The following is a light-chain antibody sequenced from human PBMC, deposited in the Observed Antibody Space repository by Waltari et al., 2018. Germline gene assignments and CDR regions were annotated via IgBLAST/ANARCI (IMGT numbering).Light chain of an antibody. Sequence: SYELTQPPSVSVAPGQTARLTGDGDKIGSTNVHWYQHKPGQAPVLVVYDAGDRPSGIPERFSGSNSGNTAALTISRVDAGDEAEYYCQVWDSGSNHYVFGTVTKVTVL. CDR3: QVWDSGSNHYV. J-gene: IGLJ1*01. CDR1: KIGSTN. V-gene: IGLV3-21*02. CDR2: DAG.